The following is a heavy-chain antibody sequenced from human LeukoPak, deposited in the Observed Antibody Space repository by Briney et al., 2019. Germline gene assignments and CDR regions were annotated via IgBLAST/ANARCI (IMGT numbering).Heavy chain of an antibody. V-gene: IGHV1-69*06. CDR1: GGTFSSYA. J-gene: IGHJ3*02. CDR2: IIPIFGTA. CDR3: ARDRADYYDSSGYFYAGAFDI. D-gene: IGHD3-22*01. Sequence: GSSVKVSCKASGGTFSSYAISWVRQAPGQGLEWMGGIIPIFGTANYAQKFQGRVTITADKSTSTAYMELSSLRSEDTAVYYCARDRADYYDSSGYFYAGAFDIWGQGTMVTVSS.